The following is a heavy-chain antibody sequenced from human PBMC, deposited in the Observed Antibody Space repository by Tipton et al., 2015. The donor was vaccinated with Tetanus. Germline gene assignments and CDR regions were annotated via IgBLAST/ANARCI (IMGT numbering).Heavy chain of an antibody. V-gene: IGHV4-59*01. J-gene: IGHJ4*02. CDR1: GGSINSYY. D-gene: IGHD3-22*01. CDR2: AYYSGST. Sequence: LRLSCTVSGGSINSYYWGWIRQPPGKGLEWIGHAYYSGSTNYNPSLKSRVSISVDTSNDQFSLRLTSVTAADTAIYYCARFSYDSGGFYSYFDYWGRGTLVTVSS. CDR3: ARFSYDSGGFYSYFDY.